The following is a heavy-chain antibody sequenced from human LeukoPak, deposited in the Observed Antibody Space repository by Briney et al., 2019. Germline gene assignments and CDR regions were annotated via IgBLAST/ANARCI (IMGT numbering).Heavy chain of an antibody. CDR1: GYTFTGYY. J-gene: IGHJ5*02. Sequence: ASVKVSCKASGYTFTGYYMHWVRQAPGQGLEWMGWINPNSGGTNYAQKFQGRVTMTRDTSISTACMELSRLRSDDTAVYYCARDGRVSSSSRGGWFDPWGQGTLVTVSS. V-gene: IGHV1-2*02. CDR2: INPNSGGT. CDR3: ARDGRVSSSSRGGWFDP. D-gene: IGHD6-6*01.